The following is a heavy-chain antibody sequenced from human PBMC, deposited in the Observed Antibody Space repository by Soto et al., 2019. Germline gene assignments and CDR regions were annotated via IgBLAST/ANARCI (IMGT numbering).Heavy chain of an antibody. V-gene: IGHV1-69*01. J-gene: IGHJ6*02. Sequence: QVQLVQSGAEVKKPGSSVKVSCKASGGTFSSYAISWVRQAPGQGLEWMGGIIPIFGTANYAQKFQGRVRITADESTITAEVEMSSLRSEDTAVYYFASHDYGDYDATFSRSYYYYGMDVWGQGITVTVSS. CDR1: GGTFSSYA. CDR3: ASHDYGDYDATFSRSYYYYGMDV. D-gene: IGHD4-17*01. CDR2: IIPIFGTA.